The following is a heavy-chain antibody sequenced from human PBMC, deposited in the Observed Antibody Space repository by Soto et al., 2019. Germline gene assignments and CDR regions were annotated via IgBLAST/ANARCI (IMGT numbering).Heavy chain of an antibody. CDR1: GGTFSSSA. CDR2: IIPLFRTP. CDR3: ARDNDRLQLGGNYYYILDV. V-gene: IGHV1-69*12. Sequence: QVQLVQSGAEMKEPGSSVKVSCKTSGGTFSSSAISWLRQAPGQGLEWMGGIIPLFRTPDYAQKFQGRVTIAADEXTSTAXMXXSXLRSEDTAVYYCARDNDRLQLGGNYYYILDVWGQGTTITVSS. D-gene: IGHD4-4*01. J-gene: IGHJ6*02.